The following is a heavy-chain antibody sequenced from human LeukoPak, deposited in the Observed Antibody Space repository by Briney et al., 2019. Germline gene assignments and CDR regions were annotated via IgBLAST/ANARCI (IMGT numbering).Heavy chain of an antibody. V-gene: IGHV3-21*01. CDR3: ASEANYADSSVNWFEP. J-gene: IGHJ5*02. D-gene: IGHD3-22*01. Sequence: GGPLRLSCGASVFTFSSCNMICLRGAPGKAVEWVTSISSSSSYIFYADSVKGRFTIYRHNPKNSLYLKMHSLSPEDTAVYYCASEANYADSSVNWFEPWGQGNLVTVTS. CDR2: ISSSSSYI. CDR1: VFTFSSCN.